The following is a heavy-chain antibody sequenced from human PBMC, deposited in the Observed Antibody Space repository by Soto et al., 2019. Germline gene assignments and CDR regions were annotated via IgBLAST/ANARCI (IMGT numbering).Heavy chain of an antibody. D-gene: IGHD3-3*01. CDR1: GGTFSSYA. V-gene: IGHV1-69*13. J-gene: IGHJ4*02. CDR3: ARGGTIFGPPLTRAPFDY. CDR2: IIPIFGTA. Sequence: SVKVSCKASGGTFSSYAISWVRQAPGQGLEWMGGIIPIFGTANYAQKFQGRVTITADESTSTAYMELSSLRSEDTAVYYCARGGTIFGPPLTRAPFDYWGQGTLVTVSS.